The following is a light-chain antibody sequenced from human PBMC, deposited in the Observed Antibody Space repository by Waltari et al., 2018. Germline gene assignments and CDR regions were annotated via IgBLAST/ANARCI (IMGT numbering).Light chain of an antibody. J-gene: IGKJ5*01. CDR2: WAS. CDR1: RSVLYQPNNKNY. Sequence: DIVMTQSPDSLAVSLGERATINFKSSRSVLYQPNNKNYLAWYQQKPGQPPKLLIYWASVRASGVPDRFSGSGSGTDFTLTISSLQAEDVAVYYCHHYYIPPLTFGQGTRLEI. CDR3: HHYYIPPLT. V-gene: IGKV4-1*01.